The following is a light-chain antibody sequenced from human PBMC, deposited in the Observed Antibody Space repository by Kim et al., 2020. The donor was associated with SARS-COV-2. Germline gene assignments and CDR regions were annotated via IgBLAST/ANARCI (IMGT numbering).Light chain of an antibody. CDR2: AAS. V-gene: IGKV3-15*01. CDR1: QSVGSN. Sequence: EIVMTQSPATLSVFPGERATLSCRASQSVGSNLAWYQQKPGQPPRLLIYAASNMATGIPARFTGSGSGTEFTLTISSLQSEDFAVYYSQHNAFGGGTKVA. J-gene: IGKJ4*01. CDR3: QHNA.